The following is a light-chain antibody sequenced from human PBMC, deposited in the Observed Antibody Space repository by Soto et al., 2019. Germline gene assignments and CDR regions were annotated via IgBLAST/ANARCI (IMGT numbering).Light chain of an antibody. J-gene: IGKJ1*01. V-gene: IGKV1-27*01. CDR2: AAS. CDR1: QAISIY. Sequence: DIQMTQSPSSLSTSVGDRVTITCRASQAISIYLAWYQQKPGKVPKLLIYAASTLQSGVPSRFSGSGSGTDFTLTISSLQPEDVATYYGQKYNSAPPTFGQGTKVEIK. CDR3: QKYNSAPPT.